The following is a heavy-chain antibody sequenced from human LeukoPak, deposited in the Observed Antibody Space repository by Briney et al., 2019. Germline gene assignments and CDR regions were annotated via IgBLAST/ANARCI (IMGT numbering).Heavy chain of an antibody. CDR1: GGSISSGLYS. J-gene: IGHJ5*02. CDR3: ARLQYCSGTSCYWFDP. Sequence: SQTLSLTCDVSGGSISSGLYSRSWIRQPLGKGLEWLGYIYHTGSTYYNPSLKSRVTISVDTSKNQFSLRLSSVTAADTAVYYCARLQYCSGTSCYWFDPWGQGTLVTVSS. CDR2: IYHTGST. V-gene: IGHV4-30-2*01. D-gene: IGHD2-2*01.